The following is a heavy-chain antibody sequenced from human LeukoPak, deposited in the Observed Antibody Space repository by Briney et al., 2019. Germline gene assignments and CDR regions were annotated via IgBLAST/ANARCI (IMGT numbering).Heavy chain of an antibody. CDR2: INHSGST. D-gene: IGHD2-15*01. Sequence: SETLSLTCAVSGGSFSGYYWSWIRQPPGKGLEWIGEINHSGSTNYNPSLKSRVTISVDTSKNQFSLKLSSVTAADTAVYYCASRDYCSGGSCYGGSYYFDYWGQGTLVTVSS. V-gene: IGHV4-34*01. J-gene: IGHJ4*02. CDR3: ASRDYCSGGSCYGGSYYFDY. CDR1: GGSFSGYY.